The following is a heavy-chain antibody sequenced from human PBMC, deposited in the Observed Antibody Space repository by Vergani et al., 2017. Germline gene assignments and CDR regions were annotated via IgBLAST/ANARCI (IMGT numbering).Heavy chain of an antibody. D-gene: IGHD5-18*01. V-gene: IGHV2-70*18. J-gene: IGHJ4*02. Sequence: SWVRQPPGKALEWLALIDWDDDKYYSTSLKTRLTISKDTSKNQVVLTMTNMDPVDTATYYCARILTDTAMATYYFDYWGQGTLVTVSS. CDR3: ARILTDTAMATYYFDY. CDR2: IDWDDDK.